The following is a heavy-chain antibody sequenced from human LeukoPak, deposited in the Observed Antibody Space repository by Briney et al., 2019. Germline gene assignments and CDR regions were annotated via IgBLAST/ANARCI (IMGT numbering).Heavy chain of an antibody. CDR1: GFTFGSYS. Sequence: GGSLRLFCAGSGFTFGSYSMTWVRQAPGKGLDWVSSMSSGSTYISYADSVGGRFTLSRDDATSSLYLLMNSLRVDDTGVYYCARGRPTGPSRVFVVQWGQGTLVTVSS. D-gene: IGHD2-15*01. J-gene: IGHJ4*02. V-gene: IGHV3-21*06. CDR2: MSSGSTYI. CDR3: ARGRPTGPSRVFVVQ.